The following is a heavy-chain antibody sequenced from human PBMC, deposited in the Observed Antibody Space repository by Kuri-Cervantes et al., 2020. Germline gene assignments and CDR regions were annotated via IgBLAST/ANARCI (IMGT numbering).Heavy chain of an antibody. CDR3: ARDGPGVIREWYFDL. CDR2: ISSSSSYI. Sequence: GESLKISCAASGFTFSSYSMNWVRQAPGKGLEWVSSISSSSSYIYYADSVKGRFTISRDNSKNTLYLQMNSLRAEDTAVYYCARDGPGVIREWYFDLWGRGTLVTVSS. V-gene: IGHV3-21*01. CDR1: GFTFSSYS. J-gene: IGHJ2*01. D-gene: IGHD2-21*01.